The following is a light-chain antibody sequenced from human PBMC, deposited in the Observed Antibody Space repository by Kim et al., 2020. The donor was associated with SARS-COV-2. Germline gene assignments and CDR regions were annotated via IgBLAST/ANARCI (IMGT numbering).Light chain of an antibody. V-gene: IGLV3-1*01. CDR2: QDS. J-gene: IGLJ1*01. CDR1: KLGEKY. Sequence: SPGQTAGITCSGDKLGEKYACWYQQKPGQSPVLVIYQDSKRPSGIPERFSGSNSGNTATLTISGTQAMDEADYYCQAWDSSTAPYVFGTGTKVTVL. CDR3: QAWDSSTAPYV.